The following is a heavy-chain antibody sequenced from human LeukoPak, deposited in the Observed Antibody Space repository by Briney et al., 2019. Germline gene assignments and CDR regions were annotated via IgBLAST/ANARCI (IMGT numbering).Heavy chain of an antibody. CDR1: GYSISSGYY. D-gene: IGHD4-17*01. J-gene: IGHJ4*02. Sequence: SETLSLTCTVPGYSISSGYYWGWIRQPPGKGLEWIGSIYHSGSTYYNPSLKSRVTISVDTSKNQFSLKLSSVTAADTAVYYCARDRGMTTGDYWGQGTLVTVSS. CDR3: ARDRGMTTGDY. CDR2: IYHSGST. V-gene: IGHV4-38-2*02.